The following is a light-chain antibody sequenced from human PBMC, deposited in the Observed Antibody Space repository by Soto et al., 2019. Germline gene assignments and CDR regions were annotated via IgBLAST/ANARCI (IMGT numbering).Light chain of an antibody. V-gene: IGKV3-20*01. CDR1: QSVSSSY. J-gene: IGKJ3*01. CDR2: GAS. Sequence: EIVLTQSPGTLSLSPGERATLSCRASQSVSSSYLAWYQQKPGQAPRLLLYGASSRATGIPDRFSGSGSGTDFTLTISGLEPEDFAVYYCQQYGSSFTFGPGTKVDIK. CDR3: QQYGSSFT.